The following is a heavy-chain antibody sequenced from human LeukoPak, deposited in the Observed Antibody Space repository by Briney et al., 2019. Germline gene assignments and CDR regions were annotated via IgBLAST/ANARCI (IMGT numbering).Heavy chain of an antibody. J-gene: IGHJ5*02. D-gene: IGHD2-15*01. CDR2: INPSGGST. CDR1: GYTFTSYY. CDR3: ARDSSYCSGGSCYSGWFDP. Sequence: ASVTVSCKASGYTFTSYYMHWVRQAPGQGLEWMGIINPSGGSTSYAQKFQGRVTMTTDTSTSTAYMELRSLRSDDTAVYYCARDSSYCSGGSCYSGWFDPWGQGTLVTVSS. V-gene: IGHV1-46*01.